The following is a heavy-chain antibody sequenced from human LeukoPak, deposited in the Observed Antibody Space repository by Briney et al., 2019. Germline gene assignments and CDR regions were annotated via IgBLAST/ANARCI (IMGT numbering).Heavy chain of an antibody. CDR2: TYHTGST. D-gene: IGHD5-18*01. CDR1: DYSIRSGYY. Sequence: PSETLSLTCAVSDYSIRSGYYWGWFRQPPGKGLEWIATTYHTGSTYYNPSLKSRVTISVDTSKNQFSLKLSSVTAADTAVYYCARLVGYSYEYYFDYWGQGTLVTVSS. J-gene: IGHJ4*02. CDR3: ARLVGYSYEYYFDY. V-gene: IGHV4-38-2*01.